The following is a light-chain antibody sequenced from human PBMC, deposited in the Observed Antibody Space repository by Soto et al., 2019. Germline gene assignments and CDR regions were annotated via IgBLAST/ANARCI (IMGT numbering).Light chain of an antibody. J-gene: IGLJ1*01. CDR3: SSYTSSSTLYV. Sequence: QSALTQPASVSGSPGQSITISCTGTSSDVGGYNYVSWYQQHPGKVPKLMIYDVSNRPSVVSNRFSGSKSCNTASLTISGLQADDEADYYCSSYTSSSTLYVFGTGTKVTVL. V-gene: IGLV2-14*01. CDR2: DVS. CDR1: SSDVGGYNY.